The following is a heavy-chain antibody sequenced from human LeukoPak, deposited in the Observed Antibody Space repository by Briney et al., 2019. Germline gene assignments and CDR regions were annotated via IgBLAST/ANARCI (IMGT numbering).Heavy chain of an antibody. D-gene: IGHD2-21*01. V-gene: IGHV3-7*01. CDR2: INPDGGEI. J-gene: IGHJ5*02. CDR3: LSAYHPGGWFDP. CDR1: GFTFSTSW. Sequence: GGSLRLSCAASGFTFSTSWMTWVRQAPGKGLEWVASINPDGGEIHYVDSVKGRFTISRDNAKNSLYLQMNSLTADDTAVHYCLSAYHPGGWFDPWGQGTLVTVSS.